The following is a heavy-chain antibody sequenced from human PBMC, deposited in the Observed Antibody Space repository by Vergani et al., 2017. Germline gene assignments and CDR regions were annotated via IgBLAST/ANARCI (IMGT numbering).Heavy chain of an antibody. V-gene: IGHV1-69*08. D-gene: IGHD6-19*01. J-gene: IGHJ6*02. CDR2: IIPILGIA. Sequence: QVQLVQSGAEVKKPGSSVKVSCKASVGTFSSYTISWVRQAPGQGLEWMGRIIPILGIANYAQKFQGRVTITADKSTSTAYMELSSLRSEDTAVYYCARDGYSSGWPRTYYYYGMDVWGQGTTVTVSS. CDR3: ARDGYSSGWPRTYYYYGMDV. CDR1: VGTFSSYT.